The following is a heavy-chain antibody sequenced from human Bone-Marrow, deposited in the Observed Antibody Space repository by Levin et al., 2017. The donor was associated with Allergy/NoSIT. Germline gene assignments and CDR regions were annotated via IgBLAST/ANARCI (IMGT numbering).Heavy chain of an antibody. J-gene: IGHJ4*02. V-gene: IGHV4-31*03. Sequence: SETLSLTCTVSGGSISSSGYHWTWIRQYPNKGLEWIGYISYRGSTYFNPSLKSRLTMSIDTSEQHFSLNLTSVSAADTDIYYCAGLDGYSFDYWGQGALVTVSS. CDR2: ISYRGST. CDR3: AGLDGYSFDY. CDR1: GGSISSSGYH. D-gene: IGHD1-1*01.